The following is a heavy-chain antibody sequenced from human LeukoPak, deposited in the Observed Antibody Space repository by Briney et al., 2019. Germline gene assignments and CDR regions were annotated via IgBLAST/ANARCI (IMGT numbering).Heavy chain of an antibody. CDR1: GYSFSDYY. D-gene: IGHD3-22*01. J-gene: IGHJ4*02. CDR2: INANSGDT. V-gene: IGHV1-2*02. Sequence: ASVKVSCKASGYSFSDYYIHWLRQAPGQGLEWMGWINANSGDTKYAQKFQGRVTMTRDTSISTAYMELSRLRSDDTAMYYCAREISGYSDYWGQGTLVTVSS. CDR3: AREISGYSDY.